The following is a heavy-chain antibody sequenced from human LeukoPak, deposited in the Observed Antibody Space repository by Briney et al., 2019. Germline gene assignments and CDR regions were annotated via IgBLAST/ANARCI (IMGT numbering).Heavy chain of an antibody. J-gene: IGHJ4*02. D-gene: IGHD6-19*01. CDR3: ARGSGWYRPIDY. CDR1: GFTVSSNY. V-gene: IGHV3-66*02. Sequence: HPGGSLRLSCAASGFTVSSNYMTWVRQAPGKGLEWVSIIYSGGSTYYADSVKGRFTISRDNPKNTVYLQMNSLRAEDTAVYYCARGSGWYRPIDYWGQGTLVTVSS. CDR2: IYSGGST.